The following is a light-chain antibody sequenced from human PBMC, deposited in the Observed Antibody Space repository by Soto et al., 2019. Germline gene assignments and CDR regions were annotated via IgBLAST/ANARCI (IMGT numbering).Light chain of an antibody. V-gene: IGLV2-14*01. CDR3: SSYTISSTLV. Sequence: QSALTQPASVSGSPGQSITISCTGTSSDVGGYNYVSWYQQHPGKAPKLMIYEVSNQPSGVSNRFSGSKSGNTASLTISGLQAEDEADYYCSSYTISSTLVFGTGTKLTVL. J-gene: IGLJ1*01. CDR1: SSDVGGYNY. CDR2: EVS.